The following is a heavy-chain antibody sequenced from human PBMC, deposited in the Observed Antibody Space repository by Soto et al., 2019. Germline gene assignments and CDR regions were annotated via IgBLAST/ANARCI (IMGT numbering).Heavy chain of an antibody. V-gene: IGHV4-30-2*01. CDR1: GGSISSGGYS. CDR2: IYHSGST. J-gene: IGHJ4*02. CDR3: ARGRNRGVRGVLPDY. Sequence: QLQLQESGSGLVKPSQTLSLTCAVSGGSISSGGYSWSWIRQPPGKGLEWIGYIYHSGSTYYNPSLKSRVTRSVDTSKNQFSLKLSSVTAADTAVYYCARGRNRGVRGVLPDYWGQGTLVTVSS. D-gene: IGHD3-10*01.